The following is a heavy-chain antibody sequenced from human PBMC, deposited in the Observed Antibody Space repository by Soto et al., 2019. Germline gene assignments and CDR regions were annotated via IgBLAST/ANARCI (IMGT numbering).Heavy chain of an antibody. V-gene: IGHV3-74*01. J-gene: IGHJ4*02. CDR3: ARPVTSSGWYVVDY. Sequence: EVQLVESGGGLVQPGGSLRLSCAASGFTFSSYWMHWVRQAPGKGLVWVSRINSDGSSTNYADSVKGRFTISRDNAKNTLDLQMNSLRAEDTAVYYCARPVTSSGWYVVDYWGQGTLVTVSS. CDR2: INSDGSST. CDR1: GFTFSSYW. D-gene: IGHD6-19*01.